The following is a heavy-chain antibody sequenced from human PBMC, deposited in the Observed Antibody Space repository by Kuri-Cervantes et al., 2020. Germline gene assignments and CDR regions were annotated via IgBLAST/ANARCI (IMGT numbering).Heavy chain of an antibody. Sequence: GESLKISCAASGFTFSSYSMNWVRQAPGKGLEWVSYISSSSSTIYYADSVKGRFTISRDNAKNSLYLQMNSLRDEDTDVYYCAKRPRWASSVYGMDVWGQGTTVTVSS. J-gene: IGHJ6*02. D-gene: IGHD2-2*01. V-gene: IGHV3-48*02. CDR1: GFTFSSYS. CDR3: AKRPRWASSVYGMDV. CDR2: ISSSSSTI.